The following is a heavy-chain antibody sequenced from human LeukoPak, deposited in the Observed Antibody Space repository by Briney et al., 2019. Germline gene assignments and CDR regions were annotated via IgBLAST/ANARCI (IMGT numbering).Heavy chain of an antibody. CDR3: ARESACGTTNCLARADWLDP. Sequence: ASVKVSCKASGYTFTGYYMHWVRQAPGQGLEWMGWISPNSGDTDIAQKFQGRVTMTRDTSIATSYMEVDSLTSDDTAVYYCARESACGTTNCLARADWLDPWGQGTLVTASS. CDR1: GYTFTGYY. J-gene: IGHJ5*02. D-gene: IGHD2-2*01. CDR2: ISPNSGDT. V-gene: IGHV1-2*02.